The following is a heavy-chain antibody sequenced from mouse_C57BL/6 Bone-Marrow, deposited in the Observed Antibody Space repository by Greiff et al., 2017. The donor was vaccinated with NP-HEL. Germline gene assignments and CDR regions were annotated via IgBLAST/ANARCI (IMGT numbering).Heavy chain of an antibody. J-gene: IGHJ2*01. Sequence: EVKLMESGGGLVKPGGSLKLSCAASGFTFSDYGMHWVRQAPEKGLEWVAYISSGSSTIYYVDTVKGRFTISRDNAKNTLFLQMTSLRSEDTAMYYCARDFNYYGSSYFDYWGQGTTLTVSS. CDR1: GFTFSDYG. CDR2: ISSGSSTI. V-gene: IGHV5-17*01. D-gene: IGHD1-1*01. CDR3: ARDFNYYGSSYFDY.